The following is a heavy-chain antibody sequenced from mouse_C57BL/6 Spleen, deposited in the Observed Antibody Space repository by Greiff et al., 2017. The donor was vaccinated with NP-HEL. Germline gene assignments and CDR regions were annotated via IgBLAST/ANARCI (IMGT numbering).Heavy chain of an antibody. CDR3: AREYGSSSFAY. CDR2: INPNNGGT. CDR1: GYTFTDYY. J-gene: IGHJ3*01. D-gene: IGHD1-1*01. Sequence: EVKLQQSGPELVKPGASVKISCKASGYTFTDYYMNWVKQSHGKSLEWIGDINPNNGGTSYNQKFKGKATLTVDKSSSTAYMELRSLTSEDSAVYYCAREYGSSSFAYWGQGTLVTVSA. V-gene: IGHV1-26*01.